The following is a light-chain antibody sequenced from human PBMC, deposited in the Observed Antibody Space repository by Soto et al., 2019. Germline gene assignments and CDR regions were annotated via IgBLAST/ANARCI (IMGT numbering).Light chain of an antibody. J-gene: IGLJ2*01. V-gene: IGLV2-8*01. CDR2: EVN. CDR3: SSYAGRNIVL. Sequence: QSALTQPPPASGSPGQSVTIACTGTSSDVGGYKYVSWYQQHPGKAPKLMIYEVNKRPSGVPDRFSGSKSGHTASLTVSGLQADDEADYFCSSYAGRNIVLFGGGTKLTVL. CDR1: SSDVGGYKY.